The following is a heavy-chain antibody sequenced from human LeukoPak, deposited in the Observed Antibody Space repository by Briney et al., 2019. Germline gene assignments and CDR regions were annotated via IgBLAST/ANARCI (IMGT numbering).Heavy chain of an antibody. CDR1: GFTFSNAW. V-gene: IGHV3-15*01. Sequence: GGSLRLSCAASGFTFSNAWMSWVRQAPGKGLEWVGRTKSKTDGGTTDYAAPVKGRFTISRDDSKNTLYLQMNSLKTEDTAVYYCTTVYPHWRGSGSFWGQGTLVTVSS. CDR3: TTVYPHWRGSGSF. J-gene: IGHJ4*02. D-gene: IGHD3-10*01. CDR2: TKSKTDGGTT.